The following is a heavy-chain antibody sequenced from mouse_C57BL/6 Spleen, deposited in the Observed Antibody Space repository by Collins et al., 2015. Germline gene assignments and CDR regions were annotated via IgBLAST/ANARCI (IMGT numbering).Heavy chain of an antibody. CDR1: GFSLTSYG. D-gene: IGHD1-1*01. J-gene: IGHJ4*01. Sequence: QVQLKQSGPGLVQPSQSLSITCTVSGFSLTSYGVHWVRQSPGKGLEWLGVIWRGGSTDYNAAFMSRLSITKDNSKSQVFFKMNSLQADDTAIYYCAKNEGYYYGSSENYAMDYWGQGTSVTVSS. V-gene: IGHV2-5*01. CDR3: AKNEGYYYGSSENYAMDY. CDR2: IWRGGST.